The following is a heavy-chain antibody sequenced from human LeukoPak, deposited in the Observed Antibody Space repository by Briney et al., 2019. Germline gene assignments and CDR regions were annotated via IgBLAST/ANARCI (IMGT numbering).Heavy chain of an antibody. CDR2: ISSGGYTI. CDR1: GFTFSSDD. J-gene: IGHJ5*02. Sequence: PGGSLRLSCAASGFTFSSDDMNWVRQAPGKGLEWVSSISSGGYTIYYADSVKGRFTISRDNAKNSLFLQMNSLGAEDTAVYYCARVRGYSGYVLGYWLDPWGQGTLVTVSS. D-gene: IGHD5-12*01. CDR3: ARVRGYSGYVLGYWLDP. V-gene: IGHV3-48*03.